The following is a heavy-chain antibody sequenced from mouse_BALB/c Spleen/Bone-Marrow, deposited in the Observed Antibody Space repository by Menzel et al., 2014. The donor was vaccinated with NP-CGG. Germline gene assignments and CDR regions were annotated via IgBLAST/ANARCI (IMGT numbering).Heavy chain of an antibody. CDR2: INHSNGYT. CDR1: GHTFTSYY. Sequence: QVQLQQPGAELVKPGASVKLSCKAPGHTFTSYYMYWVKQRPGQGLEWIGEINHSNGYTNFNEKFKSKATLTVDKSSSTAYMQLSSLTSEDSAVYYCTREGAYWGQGTLVTVSA. J-gene: IGHJ3*01. CDR3: TREGAY. V-gene: IGHV1S81*02.